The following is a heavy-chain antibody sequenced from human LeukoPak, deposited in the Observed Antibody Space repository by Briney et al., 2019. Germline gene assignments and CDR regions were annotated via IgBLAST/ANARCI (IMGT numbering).Heavy chain of an antibody. CDR3: ARGGEWRYYYDSSGYYPFDY. CDR2: IYYSGST. V-gene: IGHV4-39*01. J-gene: IGHJ4*02. CDR1: GGSISSSSYY. Sequence: SETLSLTCTVSGGSISSSSYYWGWIRQPPGKGLEWIGSIYYSGSTYYNPSLKSRVTISVDTSKNQFSLKLSSVTAADTAVYYCARGGEWRYYYDSSGYYPFDYWGQGTLVTVSS. D-gene: IGHD3-22*01.